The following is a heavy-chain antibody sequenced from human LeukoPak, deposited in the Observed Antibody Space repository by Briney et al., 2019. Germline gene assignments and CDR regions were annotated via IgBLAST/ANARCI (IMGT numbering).Heavy chain of an antibody. CDR2: IYYSGST. Sequence: SETLSLTCTVSGGSISSYYWSWIRQPPGKGLEWIGYIYYSGSTNYNPSLKSRVTISVETSKNQFSLKLSSVTAADTAVYYCAREGRLISSGWPFDYWGQGTLVTVSS. V-gene: IGHV4-59*12. J-gene: IGHJ4*02. CDR3: AREGRLISSGWPFDY. D-gene: IGHD6-19*01. CDR1: GGSISSYY.